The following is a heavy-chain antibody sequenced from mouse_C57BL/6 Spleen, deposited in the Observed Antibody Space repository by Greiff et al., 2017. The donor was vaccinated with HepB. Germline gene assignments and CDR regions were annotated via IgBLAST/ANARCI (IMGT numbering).Heavy chain of an antibody. CDR3: TRSLLPYYAMDY. CDR2: IDPETGGT. J-gene: IGHJ4*01. V-gene: IGHV1-15*01. Sequence: QVQLQQSGAELVRPGASVTLSCKASGYTFTDYEMHWVKQTPVHGLEWIGAIDPETGGTAYNQKFKGKAILTADKSSSTAYMELRSLTSEDSAVYYCTRSLLPYYAMDYWGQRTSVTVSS. CDR1: GYTFTDYE. D-gene: IGHD1-1*01.